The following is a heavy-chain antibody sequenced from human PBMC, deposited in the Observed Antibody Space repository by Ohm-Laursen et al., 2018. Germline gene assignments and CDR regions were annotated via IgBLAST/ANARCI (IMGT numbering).Heavy chain of an antibody. D-gene: IGHD3-10*01. Sequence: SLRLSCSASGFTFSTYWMSWVRQAPGKGLEWISYISSGSVTIHYADSVRGRFTISRDNAKDSLFLQMNSLRAEDTAVYYCARDSSGSGGDSDYWGQGTLVTVSS. V-gene: IGHV3-48*04. J-gene: IGHJ4*02. CDR2: ISSGSVTI. CDR3: ARDSSGSGGDSDY. CDR1: GFTFSTYW.